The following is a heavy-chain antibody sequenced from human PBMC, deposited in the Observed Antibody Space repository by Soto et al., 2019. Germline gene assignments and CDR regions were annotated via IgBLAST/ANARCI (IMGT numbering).Heavy chain of an antibody. J-gene: IGHJ3*01. CDR3: ARVKVPAAILGAFDL. D-gene: IGHD2-2*01. CDR1: GYTFSTYG. CDR2: INPLKGDT. V-gene: IGHV1-18*01. Sequence: QVQLVQSGAEMKKPGASVKVSCKASGYTFSTYGITWVRQAPGQGLDWMGWINPLKGDTNSEARFQDRVTMTTDTSTRTAYMELRSLRTDNTAVYYCARVKVPAAILGAFDLWGQGTLVTVSS.